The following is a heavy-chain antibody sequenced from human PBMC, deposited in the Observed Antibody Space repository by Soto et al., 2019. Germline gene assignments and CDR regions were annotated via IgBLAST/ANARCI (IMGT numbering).Heavy chain of an antibody. V-gene: IGHV4-38-2*02. Sequence: PSETLSLTCAVSGYSISSGYYWGWIRQPPGKGLEWIGSIYHSGSTYYNPSLKSRVTISVDTSKNQFSLKLSSVTAADTAVYYCARDVNGGNDAFDIWGQGTMVT. CDR1: GYSISSGYY. CDR3: ARDVNGGNDAFDI. D-gene: IGHD3-16*01. J-gene: IGHJ3*02. CDR2: IYHSGST.